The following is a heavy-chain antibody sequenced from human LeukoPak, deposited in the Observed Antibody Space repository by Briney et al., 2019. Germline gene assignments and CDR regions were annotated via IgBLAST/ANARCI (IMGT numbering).Heavy chain of an antibody. D-gene: IGHD1-26*01. J-gene: IGHJ3*02. Sequence: ASVKVSCQASGYTFTGYYMHWVRPAPGQGLEWVGWINPNSGDTNYAQKFQGRVTMTRDTSISTAYMELSRLRSDDTAVYYCARVSPKRIGPRGAFDIWGQGTMVTVSS. V-gene: IGHV1-2*02. CDR2: INPNSGDT. CDR3: ARVSPKRIGPRGAFDI. CDR1: GYTFTGYY.